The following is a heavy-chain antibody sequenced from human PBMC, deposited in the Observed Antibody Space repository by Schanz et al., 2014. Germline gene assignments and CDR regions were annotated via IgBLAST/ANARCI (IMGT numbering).Heavy chain of an antibody. D-gene: IGHD3-16*01. CDR2: ISYSGST. V-gene: IGHV4-59*06. Sequence: QVKLQESGPGLVKPSETLSLTCNVSGGSVSSSFWSWIRQPPGKGLEWIGYISYSGSTSFNPSLKSRLTMSVDTSKNQFSLRLSSVTAADTAVYYCARHGGIPYYPMDVWGQGTTVTVSS. CDR3: ARHGGIPYYPMDV. J-gene: IGHJ6*02. CDR1: GGSVSSSF.